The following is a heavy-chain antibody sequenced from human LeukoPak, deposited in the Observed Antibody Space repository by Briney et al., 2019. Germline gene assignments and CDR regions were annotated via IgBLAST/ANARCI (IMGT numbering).Heavy chain of an antibody. CDR2: IWFDGSNK. V-gene: IGHV3-33*01. J-gene: IGHJ4*02. D-gene: IGHD2-2*01. CDR3: ARDKGTRSLGY. CDR1: GLPFGSSG. Sequence: PGTSLRLSCAASGLPFGSSGMHWVRQAPGKGLEWVAIIWFDGSNKYFADSVKGRFTVSRDNSKNTVYLQMNSLRAEDTAAYYCARDKGTRSLGYWGQGTLVTVSS.